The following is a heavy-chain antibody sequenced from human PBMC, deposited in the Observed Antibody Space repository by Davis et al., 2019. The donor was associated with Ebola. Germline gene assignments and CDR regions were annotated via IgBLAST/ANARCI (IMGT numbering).Heavy chain of an antibody. CDR2: IYSGGST. D-gene: IGHD3-22*01. CDR3: AKSGSYDSFPN. CDR1: GFTVSSNY. V-gene: IGHV3-53*01. Sequence: GESLKISCAASGFTVSSNYMSWVRQAPGKGLEWVSVIYSGGSTYYADSVKGRFTISRDNSKNTLYLQMNSLRAEDTAVYYCAKSGSYDSFPNWGQGTLVTVSS. J-gene: IGHJ4*02.